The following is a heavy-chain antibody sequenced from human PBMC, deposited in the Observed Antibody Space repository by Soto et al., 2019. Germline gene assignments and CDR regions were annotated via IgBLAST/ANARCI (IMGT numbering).Heavy chain of an antibody. CDR1: GGSISSSDFN. CDR3: AVVDSTGNWFDP. J-gene: IGHJ5*02. Sequence: SETLSLTCTVSGGSISSSDFNWGWLRQTPGKGLEFIGSMYYSGSTYYNPSLKSRLTISVDTSKNQFTLKLISVTAADTAVYYCAVVDSTGNWFDPWGEGALVTVSS. D-gene: IGHD6-25*01. V-gene: IGHV4-39*01. CDR2: MYYSGST.